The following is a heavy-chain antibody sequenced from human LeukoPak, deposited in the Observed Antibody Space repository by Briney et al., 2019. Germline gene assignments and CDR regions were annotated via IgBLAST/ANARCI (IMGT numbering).Heavy chain of an antibody. Sequence: PSETLSLTCTVSGYSISSGYYWGWIRQPPGQGLEWIGSIYHSGSTYYNPSLKSRVTTSVDTSKNQFSLKLSSVTAADTAVYYCASSPYYYGSGIKEGGYYFDYWGQGTLVTVSS. CDR3: ASSPYYYGSGIKEGGYYFDY. J-gene: IGHJ4*02. V-gene: IGHV4-38-2*02. D-gene: IGHD3-10*01. CDR2: IYHSGST. CDR1: GYSISSGYY.